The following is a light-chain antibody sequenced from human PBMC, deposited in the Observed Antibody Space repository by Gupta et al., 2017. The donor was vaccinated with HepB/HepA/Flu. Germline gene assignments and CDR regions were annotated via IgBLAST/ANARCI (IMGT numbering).Light chain of an antibody. J-gene: IGLJ2*01. Sequence: SALTQPASVSGSPGPSITVSCAGTGTHVISYNHVSWYQQHPGKAPKLIIYDADNRPSGVSNRFTGFQSGESSSLTISGLQAEDEADYYCSAYTASSTVVFGGGTKLTVL. V-gene: IGLV2-14*01. CDR2: DAD. CDR1: GTHVISYNH. CDR3: SAYTASSTVV.